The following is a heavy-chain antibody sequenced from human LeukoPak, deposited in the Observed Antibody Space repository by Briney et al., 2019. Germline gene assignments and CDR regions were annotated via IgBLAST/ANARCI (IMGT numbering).Heavy chain of an antibody. J-gene: IGHJ5*02. Sequence: AASVKVSCKASGGTFSSYAISWVRQAPGKGLEWMGGFDPEDGETIYAQKFQGRVTMTEDTSTDTAYMELSSLRSEDTAVYYCATDLGYDFWSGYRASWGQGTLVTVSS. D-gene: IGHD3-3*01. CDR2: FDPEDGET. V-gene: IGHV1-24*01. CDR3: ATDLGYDFWSGYRAS. CDR1: GGTFSSYA.